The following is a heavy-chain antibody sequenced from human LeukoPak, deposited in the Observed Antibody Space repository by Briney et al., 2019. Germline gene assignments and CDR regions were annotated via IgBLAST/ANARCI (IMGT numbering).Heavy chain of an antibody. CDR2: IIPILGIA. V-gene: IGHV1-69*04. J-gene: IGHJ1*01. Sequence: SVKVSCKASGGTFSSYAISWVRQAPGQGLEWMGRIIPILGIANYAQKFQGRVTITADKSTSTAYMELSSLRSEDTAVYYCARDLVAAAGNGYFQHWGQGTLVTVSS. CDR1: GGTFSSYA. D-gene: IGHD6-13*01. CDR3: ARDLVAAAGNGYFQH.